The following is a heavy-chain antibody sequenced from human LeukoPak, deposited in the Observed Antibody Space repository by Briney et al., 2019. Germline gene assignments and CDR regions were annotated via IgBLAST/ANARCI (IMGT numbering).Heavy chain of an antibody. V-gene: IGHV4-39*02. D-gene: IGHD3-9*01. CDR3: ARLLSYDILTDNYYKYYMDV. CDR1: SASIISHNYY. Sequence: SETLSLTSTVSSASIISHNYYWGWIRQPPGKRLELIVSIYYTVTTFYNPPLKSRVTMSVDTSNNHFALKVNSVTAADTAVYYCARLLSYDILTDNYYKYYMDVWGKGTTVTVSS. CDR2: IYYTVTT. J-gene: IGHJ6*03.